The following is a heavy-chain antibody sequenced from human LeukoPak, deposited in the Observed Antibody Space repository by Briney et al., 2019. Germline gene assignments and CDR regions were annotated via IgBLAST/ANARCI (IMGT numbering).Heavy chain of an antibody. D-gene: IGHD5-24*01. CDR1: GYSFTSYG. CDR3: ARVDSRDGYKANY. CDR2: IIPILGIA. Sequence: GASVKVSCKASGYSFTSYGISWVRQAPGQGLEWMGRIIPILGIANYAQKFQGRVTITADKSTSTAYMELSSLRSEDTAVYYCARVDSRDGYKANYWGQGTLVTVSS. J-gene: IGHJ4*02. V-gene: IGHV1-69*04.